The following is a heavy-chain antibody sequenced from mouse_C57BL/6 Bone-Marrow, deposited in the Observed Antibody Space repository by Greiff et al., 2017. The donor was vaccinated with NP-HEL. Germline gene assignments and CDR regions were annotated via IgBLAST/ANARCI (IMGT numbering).Heavy chain of an antibody. D-gene: IGHD2-1*01. CDR1: GFNIKADY. Sequence: VHVKQSGAELVRPGASVKLSCTASGFNIKADYMHWVKQRPEQGLEWIGWIDPENGDTEYASKFQGKATITADTSSNTAYLQLSSLPSEDAAVYYCTVTSFAYWGQGTLVTVSA. J-gene: IGHJ3*01. CDR3: TVTSFAY. CDR2: IDPENGDT. V-gene: IGHV14-4*01.